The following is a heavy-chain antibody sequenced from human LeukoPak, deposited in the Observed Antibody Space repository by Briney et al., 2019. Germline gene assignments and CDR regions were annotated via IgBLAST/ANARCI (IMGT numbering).Heavy chain of an antibody. J-gene: IGHJ5*02. Sequence: GASVKVSCKASGYTFTRYGISWVRQAPGQGLEWMGWISAYNGNTNYAQKLQGRVTLTTDTSTSTAYMELRSLRSDDTAVYYGARDTKRSRARWENLGFDRWGQGTLVTVSS. CDR2: ISAYNGNT. D-gene: IGHD1-26*01. CDR3: ARDTKRSRARWENLGFDR. V-gene: IGHV1-18*01. CDR1: GYTFTRYG.